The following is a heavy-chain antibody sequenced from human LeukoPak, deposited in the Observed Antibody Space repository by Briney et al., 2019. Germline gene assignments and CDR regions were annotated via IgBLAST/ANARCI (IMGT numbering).Heavy chain of an antibody. J-gene: IGHJ3*02. D-gene: IGHD3-10*01. CDR1: GGSISSSSYY. Sequence: SETLSLTCTVSGGSISSSSYYWGWIRQPPGKGLEWIGSIYYSGSTYYNPSLKSRVTISVDTSKKQFSLKLRSVTAADTAVYYCARDFSPRSLRGVIIPSRYDASDIWGQGTMVTVSS. V-gene: IGHV4-39*07. CDR2: IYYSGST. CDR3: ARDFSPRSLRGVIIPSRYDASDI.